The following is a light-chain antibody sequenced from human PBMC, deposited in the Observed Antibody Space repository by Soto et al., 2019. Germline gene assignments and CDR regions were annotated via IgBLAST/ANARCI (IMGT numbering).Light chain of an antibody. Sequence: DFVMTQSPDSLTVSVGERATINCKSSQTVLSNSNNKNYLAWYQQKPGQSPKLLIYWASTRQSGVPDRFSGSGSGTDFTLTISNLQAEDVAVYYCQQYYGTPLTFGGGTKVEI. J-gene: IGKJ4*01. CDR2: WAS. V-gene: IGKV4-1*01. CDR3: QQYYGTPLT. CDR1: QTVLSNSNNKNY.